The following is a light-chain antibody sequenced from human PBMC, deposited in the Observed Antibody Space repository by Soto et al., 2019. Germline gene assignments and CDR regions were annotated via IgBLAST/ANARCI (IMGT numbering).Light chain of an antibody. CDR2: DVT. Sequence: QSVLTQPRSVSGSPGQSVTISCTGASNNVGGYNYVSWYQHHPGKVPQLISYDVTKRPSGVPDRFSGSKSGNTASLSISGLQVEDEADYYCCSYAGTYTWIFGGGTKLTVL. V-gene: IGLV2-11*01. CDR1: SNNVGGYNY. J-gene: IGLJ2*01. CDR3: CSYAGTYTWI.